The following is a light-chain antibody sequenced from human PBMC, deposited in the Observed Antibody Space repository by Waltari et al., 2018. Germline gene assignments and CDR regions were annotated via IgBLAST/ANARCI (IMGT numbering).Light chain of an antibody. J-gene: IGLJ3*02. V-gene: IGLV3-19*01. CDR3: LSRDTSSTRV. Sequence: SSELTQDPDVSVALGQTVRITCQGDSPRRYSASWYQQRPGQAPFLVLYGPDNRPSGIPDRFSGSTSGNTASLTITRAQAEDEGVYYCLSRDTSSTRVFGGGTTLTV. CDR2: GPD. CDR1: SPRRYS.